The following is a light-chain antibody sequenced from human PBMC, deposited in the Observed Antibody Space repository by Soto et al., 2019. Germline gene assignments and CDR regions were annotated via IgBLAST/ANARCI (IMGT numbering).Light chain of an antibody. CDR2: EGT. CDR3: CSYAGTRVLV. V-gene: IGLV2-23*01. CDR1: SSDVGTYKF. Sequence: QSALTQPASVSGSPGQSITISCTGTSSDVGTYKFVSWYQQHPGKVPTLMIHEGTKRPSGVSNHFSGSKSGNTSTLTISGLQPEDEANYYCCSYAGTRVLVFGGRKKLTV. J-gene: IGLJ3*02.